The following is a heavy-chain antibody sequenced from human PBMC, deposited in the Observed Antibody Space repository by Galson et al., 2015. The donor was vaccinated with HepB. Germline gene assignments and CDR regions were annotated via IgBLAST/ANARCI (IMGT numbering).Heavy chain of an antibody. CDR2: INPNSGGT. V-gene: IGHV1-2*06. CDR1: GFTFTAYY. CDR3: ALILTGYHHYWFDP. J-gene: IGHJ5*02. D-gene: IGHD3-9*01. Sequence: SVKVSCKASGFTFTAYYMHWVRQAPGQGLEWMGRINPNSGGTNYAQNFLGRVTMTSDTSISTAYMELTRLTSDDTAVYYCALILTGYHHYWFDPWGQGTLVTVSS.